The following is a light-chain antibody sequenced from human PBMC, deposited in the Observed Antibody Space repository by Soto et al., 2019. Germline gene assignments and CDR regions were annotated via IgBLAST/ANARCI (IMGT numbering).Light chain of an antibody. Sequence: DVQMTQSPSSLSAAVEDRVTITCQASQDISNYLNWYQQKPGKAPKLLIYDASNLETGVPSRFSGSGSGTDFTFTISSLQPEDIATYYCQRYDNLPITFGGGTKVEIK. CDR2: DAS. CDR3: QRYDNLPIT. J-gene: IGKJ4*01. CDR1: QDISNY. V-gene: IGKV1-33*01.